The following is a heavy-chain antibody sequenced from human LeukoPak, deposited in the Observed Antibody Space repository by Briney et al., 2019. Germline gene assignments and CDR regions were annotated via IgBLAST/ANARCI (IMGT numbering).Heavy chain of an antibody. CDR1: GGTFISYA. Sequence: GSSVKVSCKASGGTFISYAISWVRQAPGQGLEWMGGIIPIFGTANYAQKIQGRVTMTTDTSTSTAYMELRSLRSDDTAVYYCARVFHDSSGYYPYYFDYWGQGTLVPVSS. J-gene: IGHJ4*02. D-gene: IGHD3-22*01. CDR2: IIPIFGTA. V-gene: IGHV1-69*05. CDR3: ARVFHDSSGYYPYYFDY.